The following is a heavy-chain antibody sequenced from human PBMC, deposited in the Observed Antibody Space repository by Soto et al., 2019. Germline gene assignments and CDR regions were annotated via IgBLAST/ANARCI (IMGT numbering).Heavy chain of an antibody. CDR1: GFTFISFW. V-gene: IGHV3-7*03. J-gene: IGHJ4*02. CDR2: IKTDGSET. CDR3: TSDRYPRFYHGSGSYPYY. Sequence: GGSLRLSCAASGFTFISFWIICFRHAPFKWLEWVANIKTDGSETHYVDSVKGRFTISRDNPKTSLFLQMNSLRVEDTAVYFCTSDRYPRFYHGSGSYPYYWGQGTPVTVSS. D-gene: IGHD3-10*01.